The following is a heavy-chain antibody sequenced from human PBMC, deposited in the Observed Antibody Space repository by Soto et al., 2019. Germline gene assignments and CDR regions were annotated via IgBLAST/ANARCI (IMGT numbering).Heavy chain of an antibody. D-gene: IGHD5-12*01. J-gene: IGHJ4*02. Sequence: PSETLSLTCAVYGGSFSGYYWSWIRQTPGKGLEWIGEINDSGSTNNNPSLKSRVTILVDTPKNQFSLKLSSVTAADTAVYYCARASRSRNTGYALDYWGQGTLVTVSS. CDR3: ARASRSRNTGYALDY. V-gene: IGHV4-34*01. CDR2: INDSGST. CDR1: GGSFSGYY.